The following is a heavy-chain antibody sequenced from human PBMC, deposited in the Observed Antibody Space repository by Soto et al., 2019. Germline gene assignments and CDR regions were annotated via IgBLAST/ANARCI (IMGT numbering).Heavy chain of an antibody. D-gene: IGHD3-3*01. V-gene: IGHV5-10-1*01. CDR2: IDPSDSYT. J-gene: IGHJ6*02. CDR1: GYSFTSYW. CDR3: ARHERITIFGVVHYYYYGMDV. Sequence: RGESLKISCKGSGYSFTSYWISWVRQMPGKGLEWMGRIDPSDSYTNYSPSFQGHVTISADKSISTAYLQWSSLKASDTAMYYCARHERITIFGVVHYYYYGMDVWGQGTTVTVSS.